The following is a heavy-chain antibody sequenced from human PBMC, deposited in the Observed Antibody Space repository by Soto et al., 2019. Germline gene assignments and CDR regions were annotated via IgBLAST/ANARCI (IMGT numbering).Heavy chain of an antibody. CDR1: GFTFSSYW. J-gene: IGHJ6*02. CDR3: ARARGHYGMDV. CDR2: IKLDGSEK. V-gene: IGHV3-7*05. D-gene: IGHD3-10*01. Sequence: GESLKISCAASGFTFSSYWMSWVRQAPGKGLEWVANIKLDGSEKYYVDSVKGRFTISRDNAKNSLYLQMSSLRAEDTAVYYCARARGHYGMDVWGQGTTVTVSS.